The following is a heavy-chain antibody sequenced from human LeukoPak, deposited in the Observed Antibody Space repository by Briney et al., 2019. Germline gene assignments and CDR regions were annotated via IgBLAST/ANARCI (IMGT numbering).Heavy chain of an antibody. CDR1: GLTFSTSG. Sequence: GGSLRLSCTASGLTFSTSGFNWVRQAPGKGLEWVASIGPTGSDRYHAASIKGGFTFSRDSASNFLSPQLNSLRVWDPAGFYLPSETNGRHYAYWGQGTLLTVSS. CDR3: PSETNGRHYAY. V-gene: IGHV3-21*06. D-gene: IGHD1-14*01. J-gene: IGHJ4*02. CDR2: IGPTGSDR.